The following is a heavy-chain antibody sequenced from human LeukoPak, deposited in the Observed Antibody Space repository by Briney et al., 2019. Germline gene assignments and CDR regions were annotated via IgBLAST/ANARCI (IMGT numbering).Heavy chain of an antibody. D-gene: IGHD2-2*01. J-gene: IGHJ4*02. CDR3: ARVYSSRYYFDY. CDR1: GFTFSSYG. Sequence: GGSLRLSCAASGFTFSSYGMSWVRQAPGKGLEWVSYISSSGSTIYYADSVKGRFTISRDNAKNSLYLQMNSLRAEDTAVYYCARVYSSRYYFDYWGQGTLVTVSS. CDR2: ISSSGSTI. V-gene: IGHV3-48*04.